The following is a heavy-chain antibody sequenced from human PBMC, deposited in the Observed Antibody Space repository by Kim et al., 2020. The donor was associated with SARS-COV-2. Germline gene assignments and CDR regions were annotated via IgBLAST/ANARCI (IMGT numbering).Heavy chain of an antibody. CDR2: INPNSGGT. CDR1: GYTFTGYY. J-gene: IGHJ5*02. Sequence: ASVKVSCKASGYTFTGYYMHWVRQAPGQGLEWMGWINPNSGGTNYAQKFQGRVTMTRDTSISTAYMELSRLRSDDTAVYYCARPMVRGPLGGFDPWGQGTLVTVSS. D-gene: IGHD3-10*01. CDR3: ARPMVRGPLGGFDP. V-gene: IGHV1-2*02.